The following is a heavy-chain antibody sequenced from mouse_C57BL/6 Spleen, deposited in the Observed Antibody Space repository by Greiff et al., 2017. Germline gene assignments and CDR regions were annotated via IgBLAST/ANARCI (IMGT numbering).Heavy chain of an antibody. D-gene: IGHD1-1*01. CDR3: APLFYYGSLYCDY. J-gene: IGHJ2*01. CDR2: IVPANGNT. Sequence: EVQLQQSVAELVRPGASVKLSCTASGFNIKNTYMHWVKQRPEQGLEWIGRIVPANGNTKYAPKFQGKATITADTSSNTAYLQLSSLTSEDTAIYYCAPLFYYGSLYCDYWGQGTTLTVSS. V-gene: IGHV14-3*01. CDR1: GFNIKNTY.